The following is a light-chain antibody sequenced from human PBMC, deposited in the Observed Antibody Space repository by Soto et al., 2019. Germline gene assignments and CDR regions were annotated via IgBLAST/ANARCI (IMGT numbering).Light chain of an antibody. CDR1: SSDVGGYNY. Sequence: QSALTQPPSASGSPGQSVTISCTGTSSDVGGYNYVSWYQQYPGKAPKLMIYEVSKRPSGVPDRFSGSNSGNTASLTVSGLQAEDEADYYCSSYAGSNEGVFGTGTKLTVL. V-gene: IGLV2-8*01. CDR2: EVS. CDR3: SSYAGSNEGV. J-gene: IGLJ1*01.